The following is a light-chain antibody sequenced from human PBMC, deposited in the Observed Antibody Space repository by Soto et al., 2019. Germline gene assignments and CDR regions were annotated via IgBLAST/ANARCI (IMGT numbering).Light chain of an antibody. J-gene: IGLJ1*01. V-gene: IGLV2-11*01. CDR3: CSYADTYV. CDR2: DVT. Sequence: QSALTQPRSVSGSPGQSVTISCTGTKSDVGGYNYVSWYQHHPGKAPKLVISDVTERPSGVPDRFSGSKSGNTASLTISGLQAGDGADYFCCSYADTYVFGTGTKLTVL. CDR1: KSDVGGYNY.